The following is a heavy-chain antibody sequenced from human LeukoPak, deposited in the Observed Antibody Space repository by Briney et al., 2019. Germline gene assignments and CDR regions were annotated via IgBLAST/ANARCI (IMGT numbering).Heavy chain of an antibody. D-gene: IGHD3-10*01. CDR1: GFTFSNYE. J-gene: IGHJ4*02. Sequence: PGGSLRLSCTASGFTFSNYEVNWVRPAPGKGLEWVSYISSGGSTTYYADSVKGRFTISRDNAKNSLYLQMNSLRAEDTAVYYCARAEPYYYGSGSYVYWGQGTLVTVSS. CDR3: ARAEPYYYGSGSYVY. CDR2: ISSGGSTT. V-gene: IGHV3-48*03.